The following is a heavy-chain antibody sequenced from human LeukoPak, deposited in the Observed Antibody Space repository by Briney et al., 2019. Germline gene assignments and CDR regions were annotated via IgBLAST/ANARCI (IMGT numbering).Heavy chain of an antibody. Sequence: PSQTLSLTCTVSGGSISSGGYYWSWIRQPPGKGLEWIGYIYHSGSTYYNPSLKSRVTISVDTSKNQLSLKLSSVTAADTAVYYCARDRRGFDAFDIWGQGTMVTVSS. D-gene: IGHD3-10*01. CDR3: ARDRRGFDAFDI. V-gene: IGHV4-30-2*01. J-gene: IGHJ3*02. CDR1: GGSISSGGYY. CDR2: IYHSGST.